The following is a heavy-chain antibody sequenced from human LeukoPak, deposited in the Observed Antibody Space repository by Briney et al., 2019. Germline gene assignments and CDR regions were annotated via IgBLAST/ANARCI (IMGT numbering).Heavy chain of an antibody. CDR3: ARSANYGDHAFFDY. CDR1: GFTFSSYW. CDR2: IKHDGSED. J-gene: IGHJ4*02. D-gene: IGHD4/OR15-4a*01. Sequence: GGSLRLSCAASGFTFSSYWMTWVHQTPGKGLEWVANIKHDGSEDYFVDSVKGRFTISRDNAENSLHQQMSSLRAEDTAVYYCARSANYGDHAFFDYWGQGILVIVAS. V-gene: IGHV3-7*01.